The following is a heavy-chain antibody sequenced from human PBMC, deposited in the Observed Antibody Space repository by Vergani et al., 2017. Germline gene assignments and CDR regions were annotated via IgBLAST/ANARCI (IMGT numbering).Heavy chain of an antibody. V-gene: IGHV4-39*01. CDR3: AXHVMECSSTSCYVGALGY. CDR1: GGSISSSSYY. Sequence: QLQLQESGPGLVKPSETLSLTCTVSGGSISSSSYYWGWIRQPPGKGLEWIGSIYYSGSTYYNPSLKSRVTISVDTSKNQFSLKLSSVTAADTAVYYCAXHVMECSSTSCYVGALGYWGQGTLVTVSS. CDR2: IYYSGST. J-gene: IGHJ4*02. D-gene: IGHD2-2*01.